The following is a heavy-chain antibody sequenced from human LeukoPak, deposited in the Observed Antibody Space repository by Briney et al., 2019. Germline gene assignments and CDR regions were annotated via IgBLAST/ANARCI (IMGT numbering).Heavy chain of an antibody. Sequence: SETLSLTCAVYGGSFSGYYWSWIRQPPGKGLEWIGEINHSGSTNYNPSLKSRVTISVDTSKNQFSLKLSSVTAADTAVYYCARYIVVVVAATQYNWFVPWGQGTLVTVSS. CDR3: ARYIVVVVAATQYNWFVP. CDR1: GGSFSGYY. V-gene: IGHV4-34*01. CDR2: INHSGST. D-gene: IGHD2-15*01. J-gene: IGHJ5*02.